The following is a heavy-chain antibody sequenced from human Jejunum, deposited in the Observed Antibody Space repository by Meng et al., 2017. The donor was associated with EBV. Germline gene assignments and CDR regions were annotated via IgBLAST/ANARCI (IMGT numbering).Heavy chain of an antibody. Sequence: QLQESGPRLEKPSGTLSLTCVVSGGSISDNDWWSWVRQPPGKGLEWLGEIYHGGGTNYNPSLESRVTISVDKSKNQFSLKLNSVTVADTAVYYCAGNGYYALEYWGPGILVTVSS. CDR1: GGSISDNDW. V-gene: IGHV4-4*02. CDR3: AGNGYYALEY. CDR2: IYHGGGT. J-gene: IGHJ4*02. D-gene: IGHD3-22*01.